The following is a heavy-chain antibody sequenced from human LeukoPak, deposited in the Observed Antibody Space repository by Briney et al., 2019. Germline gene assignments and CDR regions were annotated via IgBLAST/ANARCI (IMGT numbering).Heavy chain of an antibody. CDR2: ISWNSGSI. D-gene: IGHD3-10*01. J-gene: IGHJ4*02. CDR1: GFTFDDYA. CDR3: AKDPGSGSYSYYFDY. Sequence: PGRSLRLSCAASGFTFDDYAMHWVRQAPGKGLEWVSGISWNSGSIGYADSVKGRFTISRDNAKNSLYLQMNSLRAEDTALYYCAKDPGSGSYSYYFDYWGQGTLATVSS. V-gene: IGHV3-9*01.